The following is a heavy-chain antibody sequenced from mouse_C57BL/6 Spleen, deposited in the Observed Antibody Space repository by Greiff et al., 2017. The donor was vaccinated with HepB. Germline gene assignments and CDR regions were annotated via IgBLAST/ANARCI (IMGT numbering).Heavy chain of an antibody. D-gene: IGHD2-1*01. V-gene: IGHV1-42*01. CDR1: GYSFTGYY. Sequence: VQLQQSGPELVKPGASVMISCKASGYSFTGYYMNWVKQSPEKSLEWIGEINPSTGGTTYNKKFKAKATLTVDKSSSTAYMQLKSLTSEDSAVYYCARSGYGNLLKYFDVWGTGTTVTVSS. J-gene: IGHJ1*03. CDR2: INPSTGGT. CDR3: ARSGYGNLLKYFDV.